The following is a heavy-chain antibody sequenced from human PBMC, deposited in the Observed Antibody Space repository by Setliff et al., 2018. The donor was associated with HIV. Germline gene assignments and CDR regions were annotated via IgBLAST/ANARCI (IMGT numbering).Heavy chain of an antibody. V-gene: IGHV1-8*01. J-gene: IGHJ3*02. CDR2: MNPNSGDT. D-gene: IGHD3-10*01. Sequence: GASVKVSCKASGYTFTNHYTNYDINWVRQATGQGLEWMGWMNPNSGDTGYAQKFQGRVTMTTNTSINTAYMELSSLRSEDTAVYYCARMYYYSSGSYFNRGHDAFDIWGQGTMVTV. CDR1: GYTFTNHYTNYD. CDR3: ARMYYYSSGSYFNRGHDAFDI.